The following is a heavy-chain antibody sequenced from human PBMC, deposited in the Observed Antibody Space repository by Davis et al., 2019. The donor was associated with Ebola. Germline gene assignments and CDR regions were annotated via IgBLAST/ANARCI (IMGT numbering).Heavy chain of an antibody. Sequence: GESLKISCEAFAFSFGIYGMHWVRQAPGKGLEWAASMSYHGSHTSYIDSVRGRFTISRDNSKNTLYLHMNSLRAEDTAMYYCARSATLATILKNWFDPWGQGTLVTVSS. J-gene: IGHJ5*02. CDR2: MSYHGSHT. CDR3: ARSATLATILKNWFDP. D-gene: IGHD5-12*01. CDR1: AFSFGIYG. V-gene: IGHV3-30*03.